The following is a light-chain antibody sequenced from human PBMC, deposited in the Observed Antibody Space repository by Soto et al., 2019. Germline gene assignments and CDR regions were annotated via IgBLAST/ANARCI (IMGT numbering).Light chain of an antibody. J-gene: IGKJ4*01. Sequence: DIQMTQSPSSLSASVGDRVTITCRASQDIINFLAWYQQKPGKVPKLLIYAASTLQSGVPSRFSGSGSGTAFTLTISSLQPEDVATYYCRKYISAPALTFGGGTKVEIK. CDR3: RKYISAPALT. V-gene: IGKV1-27*01. CDR1: QDIINF. CDR2: AAS.